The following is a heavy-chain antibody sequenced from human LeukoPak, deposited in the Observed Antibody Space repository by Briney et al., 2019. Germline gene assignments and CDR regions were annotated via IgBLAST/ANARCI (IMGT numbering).Heavy chain of an antibody. V-gene: IGHV3-21*01. Sequence: PGGSLRLSCAASGFTFSSYSMNWVRQAPGKGLEWVSSISSSSSYIYYADSVKGRFTISRDNAKNSLYLQMNSLRAEDTAVYYCARDTYYYYYDSSGRPLYCFDYWGQGTLVTVSS. CDR2: ISSSSSYI. CDR3: ARDTYYYYYDSSGRPLYCFDY. J-gene: IGHJ4*02. CDR1: GFTFSSYS. D-gene: IGHD3-22*01.